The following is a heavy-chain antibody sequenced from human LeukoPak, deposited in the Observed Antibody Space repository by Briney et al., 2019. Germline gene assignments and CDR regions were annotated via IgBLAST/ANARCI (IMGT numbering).Heavy chain of an antibody. CDR1: GGSFSGYY. CDR2: INHSGST. D-gene: IGHD6-19*01. CDR3: ANGYSSGWNDY. Sequence: PSQTLSLTCAVYGGSFSGYYWSWIRQPPGEGLEWIGEINHSGSTNDNPSLKSRVTISVDTSKNQFSLKLSSVTSADTAVYYCANGYSSGWNDYWGQGTLVTVSS. J-gene: IGHJ4*02. V-gene: IGHV4-34*01.